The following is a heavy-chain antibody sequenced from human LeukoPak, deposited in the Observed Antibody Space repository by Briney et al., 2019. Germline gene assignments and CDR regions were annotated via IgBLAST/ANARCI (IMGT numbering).Heavy chain of an antibody. Sequence: SQTLSLTCTVSGGSISSSSYYWGWIRQPPGKGLEWIGSIYYSGSTYYNPSLKSRVTISVDTSKNQFSLKLSSVTAADTAVYYCATSSGNYYYWGQGTLVTVSS. D-gene: IGHD1-26*01. CDR1: GGSISSSSYY. V-gene: IGHV4-39*01. CDR3: ATSSGNYYY. J-gene: IGHJ4*02. CDR2: IYYSGST.